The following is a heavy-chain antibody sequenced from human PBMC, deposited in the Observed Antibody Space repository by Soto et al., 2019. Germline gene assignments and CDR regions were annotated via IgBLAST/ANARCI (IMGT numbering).Heavy chain of an antibody. CDR1: GYTFTSYD. J-gene: IGHJ6*02. CDR2: MNPNSGNT. D-gene: IGHD2-2*01. CDR3: ARGAVAAAMNYYYYGMDV. V-gene: IGHV1-8*01. Sequence: ASVKVSCKASGYTFTSYDINWVRQATGQGLEWMGWMNPNSGNTGYAQKFQGRVTMTRNTSISTAYMELSSLRSDDTAVYYCARGAVAAAMNYYYYGMDVWGQGTTVTVSS.